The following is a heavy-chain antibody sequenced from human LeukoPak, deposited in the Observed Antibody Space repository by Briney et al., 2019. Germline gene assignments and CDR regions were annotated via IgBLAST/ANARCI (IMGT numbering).Heavy chain of an antibody. V-gene: IGHV1-69*13. CDR3: ARDSPVGATPFDP. Sequence: ASVKVSCKASGGTFSSYAISWVRQAPGQGLEWMGGIIPIFGTANYAQKFQGRVTITADESTSTAYMELSSLRSEDTAVYYCARDSPVGATPFDPWGQGTLVTVSS. J-gene: IGHJ5*02. CDR2: IIPIFGTA. D-gene: IGHD1-26*01. CDR1: GGTFSSYA.